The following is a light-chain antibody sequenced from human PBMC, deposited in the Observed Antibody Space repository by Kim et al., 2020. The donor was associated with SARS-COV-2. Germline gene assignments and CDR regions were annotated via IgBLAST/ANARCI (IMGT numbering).Light chain of an antibody. CDR3: QQSYSRPTWT. CDR2: AAS. Sequence: AVGDRLTITCRASQSISTYLNWYQQKPGKAPKLLIYAASSLQSGVPSRFSGSGSGTDFTRTISSLQLEDFATYYCQQSYSRPTWTFGQGTKVDIK. J-gene: IGKJ1*01. V-gene: IGKV1-39*01. CDR1: QSISTY.